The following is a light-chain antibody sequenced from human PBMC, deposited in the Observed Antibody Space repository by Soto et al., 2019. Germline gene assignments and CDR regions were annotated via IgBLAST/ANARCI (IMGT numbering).Light chain of an antibody. CDR1: SSNIGNNY. V-gene: IGLV1-51*01. J-gene: IGLJ2*01. Sequence: QSVLTQPPSVSAAPGQKVTISCSGSSSNIGNNYVSWYQQLPETAPKLLIYDNNERPSGIPDQFSGSKSGTSATLGITGLQTGDEADYYCGTWDSSLSAVVFGGGTKVTVL. CDR3: GTWDSSLSAVV. CDR2: DNN.